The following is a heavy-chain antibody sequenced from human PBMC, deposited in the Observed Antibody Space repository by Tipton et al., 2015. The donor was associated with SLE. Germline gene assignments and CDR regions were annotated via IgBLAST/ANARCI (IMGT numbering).Heavy chain of an antibody. J-gene: IGHJ4*02. D-gene: IGHD5-24*01. CDR3: ARLLRDGYNVVFDY. CDR1: GYSISSGYY. CDR2: IYGSGSS. Sequence: TLSLTCAVSGYSISSGYYWGWFRQPPGKGLEWIGSIYGSGSSYYNPSLKSRVTISMDTSKNHFSLHLSSVTPADTAVYYCARLLRDGYNVVFDYWGQGALVTVSS. V-gene: IGHV4-38-2*01.